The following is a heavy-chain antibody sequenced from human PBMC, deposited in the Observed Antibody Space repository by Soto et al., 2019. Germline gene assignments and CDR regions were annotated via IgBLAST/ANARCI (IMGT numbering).Heavy chain of an antibody. CDR3: ARVQWLRFDAFNI. V-gene: IGHV3-7*03. CDR2: IHQDGSEI. J-gene: IGHJ3*02. Sequence: GALLVTCTACGFTFSSSRMSWVRQAPGKGLEWVASIHQDGSEIDYVDSVKGRFTISRDNAKSSLSLQMNSLRVEDTAVYYCARVQWLRFDAFNIWGQGTMVTVSS. CDR1: GFTFSSSR. D-gene: IGHD5-12*01.